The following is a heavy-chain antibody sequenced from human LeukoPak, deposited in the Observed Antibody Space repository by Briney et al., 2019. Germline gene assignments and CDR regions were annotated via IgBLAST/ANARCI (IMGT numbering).Heavy chain of an antibody. CDR3: ARFSDYGDRFDY. J-gene: IGHJ4*02. CDR2: INPNSGGT. V-gene: IGHV1-2*02. CDR1: GYTFTGYY. Sequence: ASVKVSCKATGYTFTGYYMHWVRQAPGQGLEWMGWINPNSGGTNYAQKFQGRVTMTRDTSISTAYMELSRLRSDDTAVYYCARFSDYGDRFDYWGQGTLVTVSS. D-gene: IGHD4-17*01.